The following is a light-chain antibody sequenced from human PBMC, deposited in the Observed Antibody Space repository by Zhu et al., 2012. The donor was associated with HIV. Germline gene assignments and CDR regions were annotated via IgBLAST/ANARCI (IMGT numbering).Light chain of an antibody. J-gene: IGKJ1*01. CDR3: QQYGSAPPAWT. V-gene: IGKV3-20*01. CDR2: DAS. CDR1: QSVSSTY. Sequence: EIVLTQSPGTLSLSPGERATLSCRASQSVSSTYLAWYQQKPGQAPRLLIYDASSRATDIPDRFSGSGSGTDFTLTISRLEPEDFAVYYCQQYGSAPPAWTFGQGTKVEIK.